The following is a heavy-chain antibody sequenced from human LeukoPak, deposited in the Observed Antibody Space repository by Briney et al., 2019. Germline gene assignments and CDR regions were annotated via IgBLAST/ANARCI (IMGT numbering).Heavy chain of an antibody. J-gene: IGHJ5*02. CDR3: ARRGSYWFDP. Sequence: SETLSLTCTVSGDSISSYYWSWIRQPPGKGLEWIGYTHYSGSTNYNPSLKSRVTISVDTSKNQFSLKLSSVTAADTAVYYCARRGSYWFDPWGQGTLVTVSS. V-gene: IGHV4-59*08. CDR1: GDSISSYY. CDR2: THYSGST. D-gene: IGHD3-16*01.